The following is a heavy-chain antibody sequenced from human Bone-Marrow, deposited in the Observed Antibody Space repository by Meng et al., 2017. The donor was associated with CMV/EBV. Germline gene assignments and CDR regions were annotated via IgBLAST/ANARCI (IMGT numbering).Heavy chain of an antibody. D-gene: IGHD3-3*01. J-gene: IGHJ5*02. Sequence: ASVKVSCKASGDTFTSYDINWVRQATGQGLEWMGWMNPNSGNTGYAQKFQGRVTMTRNTSISTAYMELSSLRSEDTAVYYCARESLLYYDFWSGYLPGTRNWFDPWGQGTLVTVSS. CDR3: ARESLLYYDFWSGYLPGTRNWFDP. CDR1: GDTFTSYD. V-gene: IGHV1-8*01. CDR2: MNPNSGNT.